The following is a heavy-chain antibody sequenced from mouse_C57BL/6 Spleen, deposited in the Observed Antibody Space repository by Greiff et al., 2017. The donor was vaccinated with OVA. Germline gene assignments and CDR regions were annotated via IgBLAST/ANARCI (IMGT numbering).Heavy chain of an antibody. V-gene: IGHV5-17*01. D-gene: IGHD2-5*01. CDR3: ARGYSNYVGWYFDV. CDR2: ISSGSSTI. Sequence: EVKLMESGGGLVKPGGSLKLSCAASGFTFSDYGMHWVRQAPEKGLEWVAYISSGSSTIYYADTVKGRFTISRDNAKNTLFLQMTSLRSEDTAMYYCARGYSNYVGWYFDVWGTGTTVTVSS. CDR1: GFTFSDYG. J-gene: IGHJ1*03.